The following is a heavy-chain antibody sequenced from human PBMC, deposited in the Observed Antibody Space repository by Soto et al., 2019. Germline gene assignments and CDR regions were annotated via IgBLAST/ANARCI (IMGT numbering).Heavy chain of an antibody. D-gene: IGHD1-26*01. CDR1: GYTFTSYG. J-gene: IGHJ4*02. V-gene: IGHV1-18*04. CDR2: INANNGET. Sequence: QVQLVQSGPELKKPGASVKVSCKASGYTFTSYGISWVRQAPGQGLEWMGRINANNGETDYRQKFQGRITMTADASTDTVYMDLRNLITVDTGVYYCSRFGAYGSHWGQGTQITVSS. CDR3: SRFGAYGSH.